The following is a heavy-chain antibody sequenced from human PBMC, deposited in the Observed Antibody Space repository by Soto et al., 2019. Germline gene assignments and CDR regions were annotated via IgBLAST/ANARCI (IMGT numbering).Heavy chain of an antibody. D-gene: IGHD2-15*01. V-gene: IGHV3-9*01. CDR3: ATDRAAYGADVFDL. Sequence: EVQLVESGGGLVQPGRSLRLSCAASGFNFHDCAMHWVRQAPEKGLEWVSGISWNSGAIGYADSVKGRFTISRDNAKNSLYLQMDSLRAEDTALYYCATDRAAYGADVFDLWGQGTVVTVSS. J-gene: IGHJ3*01. CDR2: ISWNSGAI. CDR1: GFNFHDCA.